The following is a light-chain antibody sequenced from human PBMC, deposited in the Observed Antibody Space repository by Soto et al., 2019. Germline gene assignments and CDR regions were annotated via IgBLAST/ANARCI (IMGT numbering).Light chain of an antibody. CDR1: SSNIGAGYD. J-gene: IGLJ3*02. Sequence: QSVLTQPPSVSGAAGQRVTISCTGSSSNIGAGYDVHWYQQLPGTAPKLLIYGNSNRPSGVPDRFSGSKSGTSASLAITGLQAEDEADYYCQSYESSLDWVFGGGTKLT. CDR2: GNS. V-gene: IGLV1-40*01. CDR3: QSYESSLDWV.